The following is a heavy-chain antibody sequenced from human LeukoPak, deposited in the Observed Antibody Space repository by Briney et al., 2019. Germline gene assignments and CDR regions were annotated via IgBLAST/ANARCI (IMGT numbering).Heavy chain of an antibody. Sequence: KPSETLSLTCAVSGASITSHPWNWVRRPPGKGLEWIGEMYNSGTSTFKPSLRSRVIMFFDESKNHFSLKLNSVTAADTAVYYCARGGNWDFDYWGQGVLVIVSS. J-gene: IGHJ4*02. D-gene: IGHD7-27*01. CDR3: ARGGNWDFDY. CDR2: MYNSGTS. V-gene: IGHV4-4*02. CDR1: GASITSHPW.